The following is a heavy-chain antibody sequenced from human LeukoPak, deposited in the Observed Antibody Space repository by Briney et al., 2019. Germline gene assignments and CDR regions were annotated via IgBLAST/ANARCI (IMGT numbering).Heavy chain of an antibody. CDR3: VRGSWDI. J-gene: IGHJ4*02. V-gene: IGHV3-48*03. CDR2: ISPSGSTI. D-gene: IGHD1-26*01. CDR1: GFTFSDYE. Sequence: GGSPRLSCAASGFTFSDYEMNWVRQAPGKGLEWISYISPSGSTIHYADSVKGRFTISRDNAKNSLYLQMNSLRAEDTAAYYCVRGSWDIWGQGTLVTVSS.